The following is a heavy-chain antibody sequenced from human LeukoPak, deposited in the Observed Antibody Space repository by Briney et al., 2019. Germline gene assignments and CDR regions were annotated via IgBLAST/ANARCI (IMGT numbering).Heavy chain of an antibody. V-gene: IGHV4-4*07. Sequence: SETLSLTCTVSGGSISSYYWSWIRQPAGKGLEWIGRIYTSGSTNYNPSLKSRVTMSVDTSKNQFSLKLSSVTAADTAVYYCARVDTYYYGSGSDYYYYMDVWGKGTTVTISS. J-gene: IGHJ6*03. CDR1: GGSISSYY. CDR3: ARVDTYYYGSGSDYYYYMDV. D-gene: IGHD3-10*01. CDR2: IYTSGST.